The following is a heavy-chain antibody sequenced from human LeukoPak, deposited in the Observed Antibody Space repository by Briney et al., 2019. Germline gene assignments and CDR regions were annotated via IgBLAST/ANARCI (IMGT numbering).Heavy chain of an antibody. V-gene: IGHV4-61*02. Sequence: SETLSLTCTVSGGSISSGSYYWSWIRQPAGKGLEWIGRIYTSGSTNYNPSLKSRVTISVDTSKNQFSLKLSSVTAADTAVYYCARGPVAILEWFPLYFDYWGQGTLVTVSS. CDR3: ARGPVAILEWFPLYFDY. J-gene: IGHJ4*02. D-gene: IGHD3-3*01. CDR2: IYTSGST. CDR1: GGSISSGSYY.